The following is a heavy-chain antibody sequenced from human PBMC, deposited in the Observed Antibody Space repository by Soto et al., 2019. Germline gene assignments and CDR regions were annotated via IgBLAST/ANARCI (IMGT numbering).Heavy chain of an antibody. V-gene: IGHV4-59*01. CDR3: ASVLRPDGY. CDR1: GGSISSYY. J-gene: IGHJ4*02. Sequence: SETLSLTCTVSGGSISSYYWSWIRQPPGKGLEWIGYIYYSGSTNYNPSLKSRVTISVDTSKNQFSLKLSSVTAADPAVYYCASVLRPDGYCGQGTLVTVSS. CDR2: IYYSGST. D-gene: IGHD3-10*02.